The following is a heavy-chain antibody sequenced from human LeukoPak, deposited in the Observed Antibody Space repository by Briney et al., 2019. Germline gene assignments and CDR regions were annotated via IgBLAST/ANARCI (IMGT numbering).Heavy chain of an antibody. V-gene: IGHV4-30-2*01. CDR2: IYHSGST. Sequence: TPSETLSLTCAVSGGSISSGGYSWSWIRQPPGKGLEWIGYIYHSGSTYYNPSLKSRVTISVDRSKNQFSLKLSSVTAADTAVYYCARGGDYVWGSYRYSNWFDPWGQGTLATVSS. D-gene: IGHD3-16*02. J-gene: IGHJ5*02. CDR3: ARGGDYVWGSYRYSNWFDP. CDR1: GGSISSGGYS.